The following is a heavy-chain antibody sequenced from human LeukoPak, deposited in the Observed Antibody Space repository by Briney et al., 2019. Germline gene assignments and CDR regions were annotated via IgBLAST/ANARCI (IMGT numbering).Heavy chain of an antibody. D-gene: IGHD3-22*01. CDR2: INHSGST. V-gene: IGHV4-34*01. CDR3: ARGASETLTYYYDSSGYYSDYYYYYMDV. Sequence: GSLRLSCAASGISFSSHWMTWVRQPPGKGLEWIGEINHSGSTNYNPSLKSRVTISVDTSKNQFSLKLSSVTAADTAVYYCARGASETLTYYYDSSGYYSDYYYYYMDVWGKGTTVTVSS. J-gene: IGHJ6*03. CDR1: GISFSSHW.